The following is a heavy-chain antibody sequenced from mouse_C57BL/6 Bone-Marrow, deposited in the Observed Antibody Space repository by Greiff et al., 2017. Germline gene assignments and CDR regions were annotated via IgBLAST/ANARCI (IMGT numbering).Heavy chain of an antibody. J-gene: IGHJ3*01. V-gene: IGHV1-72*01. CDR1: GYTFTSYW. D-gene: IGHD2-1*01. Sequence: QVQLQQPGAELVQPGASVKLSCKASGYTFTSYWMHWVKQRPGRGLEWIGRIDPNSGGTKYNEKFKSKATLTVDKPYSTAYMQLSSLTSEDSAVYYCARSWGNYRGAWFSYWGQGTLVTVSA. CDR3: ARSWGNYRGAWFSY. CDR2: IDPNSGGT.